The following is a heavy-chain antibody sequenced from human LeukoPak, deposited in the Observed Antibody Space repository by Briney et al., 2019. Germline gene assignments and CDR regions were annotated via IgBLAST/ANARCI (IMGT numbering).Heavy chain of an antibody. D-gene: IGHD3-16*01. CDR1: GDSISSGLYA. Sequence: SETLSLTCTVSGDSISSGLYAWGWIRQPPGEGLEWIGNIYHNGDTYYNPSLRSRVTIFVDTSENQFSLNLRSVTAADTAVYYCARLWSHSKTEDYWGQGTVVTVSS. J-gene: IGHJ4*02. CDR3: ARLWSHSKTEDY. CDR2: IYHNGDT. V-gene: IGHV4-39*01.